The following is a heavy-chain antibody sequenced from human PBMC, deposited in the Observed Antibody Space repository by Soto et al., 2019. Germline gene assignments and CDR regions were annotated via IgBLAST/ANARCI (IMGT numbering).Heavy chain of an antibody. CDR2: INSDGSST. Sequence: GGSLRLSCAASGFSFRSYWMNWVRQAPGKGLVCVSRINSDGSSTSYADSVKGRFTVSRDNAKNTLYPLMNSLRAEDTAIYYCAREFGDYVGEEYFQHWGHGTLVTAPQ. CDR1: GFSFRSYW. V-gene: IGHV3-74*01. J-gene: IGHJ1*01. CDR3: AREFGDYVGEEYFQH. D-gene: IGHD4-17*01.